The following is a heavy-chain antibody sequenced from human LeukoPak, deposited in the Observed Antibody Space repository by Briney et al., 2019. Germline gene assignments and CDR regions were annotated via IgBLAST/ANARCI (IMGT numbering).Heavy chain of an antibody. J-gene: IGHJ6*02. V-gene: IGHV3-15*01. CDR2: IKSKTDGGTT. Sequence: GGSLRLSCAASGFTFSNAWMSWARQAPGKGLEWVGRIKSKTDGGTTDYAAPVKGRFTISRDDSKNTLYLQMNSLKTEDTAVYYCTTDPPVTALSYGMDVWGQGTTVTVSS. CDR3: TTDPPVTALSYGMDV. D-gene: IGHD4-17*01. CDR1: GFTFSNAW.